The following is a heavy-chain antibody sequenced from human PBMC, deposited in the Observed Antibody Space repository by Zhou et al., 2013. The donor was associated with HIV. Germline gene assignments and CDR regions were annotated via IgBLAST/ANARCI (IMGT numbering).Heavy chain of an antibody. CDR2: INPHSGDT. CDR3: ARVGEYSSSKHNWYFDL. J-gene: IGHJ2*01. V-gene: IGHV1-2*04. CDR1: GDISTGYY. D-gene: IGHD6-13*01. Sequence: QVQLVQSGGEVKKPGASATVSCKTSGDISTGYYIHWVRQAPGQGLEWMGWINPHSGDTKYSQKLQGWVTMTRDTAISTAYMELRRLKSDDTAVYYCARVGEYSSSKHNWYFDLWGRGTWSLSPQ.